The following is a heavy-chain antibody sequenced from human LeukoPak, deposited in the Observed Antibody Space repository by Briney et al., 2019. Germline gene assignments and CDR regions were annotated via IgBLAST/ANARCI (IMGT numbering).Heavy chain of an antibody. CDR1: GYTFIGYY. Sequence: ASVKVSCKASGYTFIGYYMHWVRQAPGQGLEWMGWINPNSGGTNYAQKFQGRVTMTRDTSISTAYMELSRLRSDDTAVYYCARAMSGYSYGYLVDYWGQGTLVTVSS. D-gene: IGHD5-18*01. V-gene: IGHV1-2*02. J-gene: IGHJ4*02. CDR2: INPNSGGT. CDR3: ARAMSGYSYGYLVDY.